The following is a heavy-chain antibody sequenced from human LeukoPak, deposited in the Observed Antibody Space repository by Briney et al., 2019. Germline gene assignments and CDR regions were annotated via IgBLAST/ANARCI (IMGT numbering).Heavy chain of an antibody. CDR1: GFTFSSYA. D-gene: IGHD1-14*01. CDR2: MSYDGSNI. Sequence: PGGSLRLSCAASGFTFSSYAMHWVRQAPGQGLEWVAVMSYDGSNIYYAESVMGRFSISRDNSKNTLNLQMNSLKASDTAMYYCARPEGARYSWFDPWGQGTLVTVSS. J-gene: IGHJ5*02. CDR3: ARPEGARYSWFDP. V-gene: IGHV3-30-3*01.